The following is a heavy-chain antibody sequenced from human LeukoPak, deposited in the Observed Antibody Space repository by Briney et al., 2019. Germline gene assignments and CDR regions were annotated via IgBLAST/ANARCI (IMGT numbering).Heavy chain of an antibody. CDR1: GFTFSSYA. CDR3: ARDNELSM. CDR2: ISYDGSNK. V-gene: IGHV3-30*04. D-gene: IGHD1-1*01. Sequence: GGSLRLSCAASGFTFSSYAMHWVRQAPGKGLEWVAVISYDGSNKYYADSVKGRFTISRDNSKNTLYLQMNSLRAEDTAVYYCARDNELSMWGQGTLVIVSS. J-gene: IGHJ4*02.